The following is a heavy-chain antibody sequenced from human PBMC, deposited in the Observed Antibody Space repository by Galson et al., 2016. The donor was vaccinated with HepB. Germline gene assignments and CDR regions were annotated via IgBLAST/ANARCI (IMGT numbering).Heavy chain of an antibody. V-gene: IGHV1-3*01. CDR2: INAGKGKT. CDR1: GYTFTSHA. Sequence: SVKVSCKASGYTFTSHAMHWVRQAPGQRLEWMGWINAGKGKTKYLQQLQGRVTITSDTSASTDYMELSSLRSEDTAIYYCAREMGGDGTTVDYWGQGTLVTVSS. CDR3: AREMGGDGTTVDY. J-gene: IGHJ4*02. D-gene: IGHD1-14*01.